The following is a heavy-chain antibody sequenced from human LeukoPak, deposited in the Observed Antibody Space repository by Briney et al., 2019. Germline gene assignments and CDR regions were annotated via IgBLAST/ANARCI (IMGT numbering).Heavy chain of an antibody. CDR2: INTNTGNP. V-gene: IGHV7-4-1*02. D-gene: IGHD4-23*01. J-gene: IGHJ6*03. CDR1: GYTFTSYG. CDR3: ARPKLRWSAYYYMDV. Sequence: GASVKVSCKASGYTFTSYGISWVRQAPGQGLEWMGWINTNTGNPTYAQGFTGRFVFSLDTSVSTAYLQISSLKAEDTAVYYCARPKLRWSAYYYMDVWGKGTTVTVSS.